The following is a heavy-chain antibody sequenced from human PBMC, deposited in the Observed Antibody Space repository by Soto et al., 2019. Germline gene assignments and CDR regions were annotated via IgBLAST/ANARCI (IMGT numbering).Heavy chain of an antibody. J-gene: IGHJ4*02. CDR1: GGTFSSYA. CDR3: ARVGLGYCSSTSCYPVFDY. Sequence: ASVKVSCKASGGTFSSYAIRWVRQAPGQGLEWMGGIIPIFGTANYAQKFQGRVTITADESTSTAYMELSSLRSEDTAVYYCARVGLGYCSSTSCYPVFDYWGQGTLVTVS. CDR2: IIPIFGTA. V-gene: IGHV1-69*13. D-gene: IGHD2-2*01.